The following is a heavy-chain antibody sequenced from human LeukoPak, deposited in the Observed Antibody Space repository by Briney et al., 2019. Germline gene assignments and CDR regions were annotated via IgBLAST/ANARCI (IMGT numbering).Heavy chain of an antibody. CDR2: INSNGDDI. Sequence: PGGSLRLSCAASGFTFSTYAMTWVRQAPGKGLEWVSGINSNGDDIYYADSVRGRFTISRDNSKNALYLQMDSLRAADTAIYYCAKVQEMQTILPPFHYWGQGTLVTVSS. CDR3: AKVQEMQTILPPFHY. CDR1: GFTFSTYA. V-gene: IGHV3-23*01. D-gene: IGHD5-24*01. J-gene: IGHJ4*02.